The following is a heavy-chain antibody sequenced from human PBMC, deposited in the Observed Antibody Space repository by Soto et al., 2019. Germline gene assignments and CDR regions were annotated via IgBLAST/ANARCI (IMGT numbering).Heavy chain of an antibody. V-gene: IGHV3-23*05. CDR3: AKSGKGDSWDMWFDT. Sequence: EVQLLESGGGLVQPGGSLRLSCAASGFSFDNYAMAWVRQAPGEGLEWVSSIYRSGAGTHYADSVKGRFTISRDSSKNTLYLQMTSLRADDTAVYYCAKSGKGDSWDMWFDTWGQGTLVTVSS. CDR1: GFSFDNYA. D-gene: IGHD2-21*02. J-gene: IGHJ5*02. CDR2: IYRSGAGT.